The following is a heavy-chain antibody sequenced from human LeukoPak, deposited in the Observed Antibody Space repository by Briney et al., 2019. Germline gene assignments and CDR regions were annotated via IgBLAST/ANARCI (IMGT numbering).Heavy chain of an antibody. J-gene: IGHJ4*02. CDR2: IYPGDSDT. V-gene: IGHV5-51*01. CDR1: GYSFTSYW. D-gene: IGHD6-19*01. CDR3: ARASIAVAGTLDY. Sequence: GESLKISCKGSGYSFTSYWIGWVRQMPGKGLEWMGIIYPGDSDTRYSPSFQGQATISADKSISTAYLQWSSLKASDTAMYYCARASIAVAGTLDYWGQGTLVTVSS.